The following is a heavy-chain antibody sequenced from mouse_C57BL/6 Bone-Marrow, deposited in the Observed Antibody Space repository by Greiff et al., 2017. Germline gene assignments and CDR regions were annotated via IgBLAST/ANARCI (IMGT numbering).Heavy chain of an antibody. Sequence: QVHVKQPGTELVKPGASVKLSCKASGYTFTSYWMPWVQQRPGQGLEWIGNINPSNGGTNYNEKFKSKATLTVDKSSSTAYMQLSSLTSEDSAVYYCARYGPFAMDYWGQGTSGTVSS. V-gene: IGHV1-53*01. D-gene: IGHD1-1*01. J-gene: IGHJ4*01. CDR3: ARYGPFAMDY. CDR2: INPSNGGT. CDR1: GYTFTSYW.